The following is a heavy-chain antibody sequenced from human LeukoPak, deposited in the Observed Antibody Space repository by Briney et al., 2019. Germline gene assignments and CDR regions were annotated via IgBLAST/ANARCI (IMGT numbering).Heavy chain of an antibody. Sequence: SETLSLTCAVYGGSFSGYYWSWIRQPPGKGLEWIGEINHSGSTNYNPTLKSRVTISVDTSKNQFSLKLSSVTAADTAVYYCARGRGVLDYWGQGTLVTVSS. CDR1: GGSFSGYY. CDR3: ARGRGVLDY. J-gene: IGHJ4*02. D-gene: IGHD3-10*01. V-gene: IGHV4-34*01. CDR2: INHSGST.